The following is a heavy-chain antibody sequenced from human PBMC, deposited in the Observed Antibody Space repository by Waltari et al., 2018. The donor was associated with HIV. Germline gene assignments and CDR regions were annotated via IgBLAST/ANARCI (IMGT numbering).Heavy chain of an antibody. Sequence: QLQLQESGPGLVKPSETLSLTCTVSGGSISSSSYYWGWIRQPPGKGLEWIGSIYYSGSTYYNPSLKSRVTISVVTSKNQFSLKLSSVTAADTAVYYCALWGVRGAGYYYYGMDVWGQGTTVTVSS. D-gene: IGHD3-10*01. CDR2: IYYSGST. V-gene: IGHV4-39*01. CDR1: GGSISSSSYY. CDR3: ALWGVRGAGYYYYGMDV. J-gene: IGHJ6*02.